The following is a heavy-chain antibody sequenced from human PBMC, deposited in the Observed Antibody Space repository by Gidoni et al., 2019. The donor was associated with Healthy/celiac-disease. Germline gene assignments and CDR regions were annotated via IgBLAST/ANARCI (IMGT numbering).Heavy chain of an antibody. D-gene: IGHD6-13*01. CDR1: GFSLSTSGVG. J-gene: IGHJ5*02. V-gene: IGHV2-5*02. Sequence: QITLKESGPTLVKPTQTLTLNCTFSGFSLSTSGVGVGWIRQPPGKALEWLALIYWDDDKRYSPSLKSRLTITKDTSKNQVVLTMTNMDPVDTATYYRAHRRWGQQLVTGWFDPWGQGTLVTVSS. CDR2: IYWDDDK. CDR3: AHRRWGQQLVTGWFDP.